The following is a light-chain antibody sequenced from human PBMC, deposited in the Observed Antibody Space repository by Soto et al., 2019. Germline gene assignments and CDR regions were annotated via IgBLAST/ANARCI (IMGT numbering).Light chain of an antibody. CDR1: QIVSRNY. Sequence: EIVLTQSPGTLSLSPGERATLSCRASQIVSRNYLAWYQQKPGQAPRLLIYGASSRTTGIPDRFSGSGSGTEFTLTISRLEPEYFAVYYCQQYCSAPETFGQGTRVDIK. CDR3: QQYCSAPET. V-gene: IGKV3-20*01. J-gene: IGKJ1*01. CDR2: GAS.